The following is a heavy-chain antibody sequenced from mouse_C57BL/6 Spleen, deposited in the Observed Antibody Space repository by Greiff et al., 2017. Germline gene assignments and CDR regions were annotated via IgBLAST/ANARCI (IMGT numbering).Heavy chain of an antibody. V-gene: IGHV1-76*01. J-gene: IGHJ2*01. CDR1: GYTFTDYY. CDR3: ARDRGLYFDY. Sequence: QVQLQQPGAELVKPGASVKLSCKASGYTFTDYYINWVKQRPGQGLEWIARIYPGSGNTYYNEKFKGKATLTAEKSSSTAYMQLSSLTSEDAAVYFCARDRGLYFDYWGQGTTLTVSA. CDR2: IYPGSGNT.